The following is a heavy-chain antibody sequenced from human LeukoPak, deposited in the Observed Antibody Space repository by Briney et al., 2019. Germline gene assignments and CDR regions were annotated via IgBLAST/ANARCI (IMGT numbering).Heavy chain of an antibody. CDR2: IYYSGST. D-gene: IGHD3-9*01. V-gene: IGHV4-59*01. J-gene: IGHJ5*02. Sequence: SETLSLTCTVSGGSISSYYWSWIRQPPGKGPEWIGYIYYSGSTNYNPSLKSRVTISVDTSKNQFSLKLSSVTAADTAVYYCARVHGTYYDILTGYYAWFDPWGQGTLVTVSS. CDR1: GGSISSYY. CDR3: ARVHGTYYDILTGYYAWFDP.